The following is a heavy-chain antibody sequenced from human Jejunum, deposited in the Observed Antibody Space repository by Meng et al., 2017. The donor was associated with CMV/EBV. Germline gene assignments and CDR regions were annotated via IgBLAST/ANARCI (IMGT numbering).Heavy chain of an antibody. V-gene: IGHV1-69*16. Sequence: QVRLVQSGAECKMPGCPGKVSCKAPGCTFSTFTCNWVRQAPGQGPDWMGAVLSLLGTTIYTQKFQGRVTITTDESTNTAYMELNSLTSEDTAVYYCARGPRWGWSLDLDLWGQGTLVTVSS. CDR1: GCTFSTFT. CDR2: VLSLLGTT. D-gene: IGHD3/OR15-3a*01. CDR3: ARGPRWGWSLDLDL. J-gene: IGHJ5*02.